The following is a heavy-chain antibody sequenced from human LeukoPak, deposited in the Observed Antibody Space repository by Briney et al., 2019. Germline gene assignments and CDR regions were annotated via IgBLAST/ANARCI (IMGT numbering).Heavy chain of an antibody. J-gene: IGHJ6*03. CDR2: IYYSGST. CDR3: ARRKRDIVVVPAAISHYYYYYMDV. D-gene: IGHD2-2*02. CDR1: GGSISSGGYS. Sequence: PSETLSLTCAVSGGSISSGGYSWSWIRQPPGKGLEWIGYIYYSGSTYYNPSLKSRVTISVDTSKNQFSLKLSSVTAADTAVYYCARRKRDIVVVPAAISHYYYYYMDVWGKGPRSPSP. V-gene: IGHV4-30-4*07.